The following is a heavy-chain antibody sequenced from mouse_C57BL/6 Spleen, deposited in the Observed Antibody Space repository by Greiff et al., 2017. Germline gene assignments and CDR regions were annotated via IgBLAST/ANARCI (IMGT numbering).Heavy chain of an antibody. CDR1: GFTFSSYG. Sequence: DVKLVESGGDLVKPGGSLKLSCAASGFTFSSYGMSWVRQTPDKRLEWVATISSGGSYTYYPASVKGRFTISRDNAKNTLYLQMSSLKSEDTAMYYCARQGYYYGSSYWYFDVWGTGTTVTVSS. CDR3: ARQGYYYGSSYWYFDV. V-gene: IGHV5-6*02. D-gene: IGHD1-1*01. J-gene: IGHJ1*03. CDR2: ISSGGSYT.